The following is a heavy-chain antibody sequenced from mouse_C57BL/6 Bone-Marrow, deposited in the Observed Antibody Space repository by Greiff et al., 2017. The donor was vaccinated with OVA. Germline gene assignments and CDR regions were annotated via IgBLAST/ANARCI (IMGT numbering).Heavy chain of an antibody. CDR3: ARLDGSSEYFDV. Sequence: QVQLQQPGAELVKPGASVKLSCKASGYTFTSYWMHWVKQRPGQGLEWIGMIHPNSGSTNYNEKFKSKATLTVDKSSSTAYMQLSSLTSEDSAVCDSARLDGSSEYFDVWGTGTTVTVSS. CDR2: IHPNSGST. D-gene: IGHD1-1*01. CDR1: GYTFTSYW. J-gene: IGHJ1*03. V-gene: IGHV1-64*01.